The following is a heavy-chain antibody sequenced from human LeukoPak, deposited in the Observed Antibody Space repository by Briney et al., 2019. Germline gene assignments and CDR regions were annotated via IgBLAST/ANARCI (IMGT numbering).Heavy chain of an antibody. D-gene: IGHD3-10*01. Sequence: GGSLRLSCAASGFTVSSNYMSWVRQAPGKGLEWVSVIYSGGSTYYADSVKGRFTISRDNSKNTLYLQMNSLRAEDTAVYYCARDRDVGFGEFPGTAMDVWGKGTTVTISS. CDR1: GFTVSSNY. V-gene: IGHV3-66*01. J-gene: IGHJ6*04. CDR3: ARDRDVGFGEFPGTAMDV. CDR2: IYSGGST.